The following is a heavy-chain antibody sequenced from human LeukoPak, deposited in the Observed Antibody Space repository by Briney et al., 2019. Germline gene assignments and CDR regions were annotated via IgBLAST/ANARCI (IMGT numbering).Heavy chain of an antibody. D-gene: IGHD2-8*01. CDR3: AKEPCYCTNGVCYSRVFDR. J-gene: IGHJ5*02. CDR2: ISGSGDGT. V-gene: IGHV3-23*01. CDR1: GFTFSSYA. Sequence: PGGSLRLSCAASGFTFSSYAMSWVRQAPVKGLEWVSAISGSGDGTYYADSVKGRFTISRDNSKNTLYLQMSGLRAEDTAVYYCAKEPCYCTNGVCYSRVFDRWGQGTLVTVSS.